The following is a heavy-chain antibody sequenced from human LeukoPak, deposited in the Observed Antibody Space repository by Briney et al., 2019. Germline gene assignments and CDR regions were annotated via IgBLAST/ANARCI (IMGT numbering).Heavy chain of an antibody. CDR3: VCCSGGSCYLFDY. V-gene: IGHV1-2*02. D-gene: IGHD2-15*01. CDR2: INPNSGGT. CDR1: GYTFTGYY. Sequence: ASVKVSCKASGYTFTGYYMHWVPQAPGQGLEWMGWINPNSGGTNYAQKFQGRVTMTRDTSISTAYMELSRLRSDDMAVYYCVCCSGGSCYLFDYWGQGNLVTVSS. J-gene: IGHJ4*02.